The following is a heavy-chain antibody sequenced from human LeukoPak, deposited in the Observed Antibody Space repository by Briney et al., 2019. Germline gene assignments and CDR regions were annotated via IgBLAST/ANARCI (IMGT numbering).Heavy chain of an antibody. D-gene: IGHD3-22*01. CDR3: ARDGYYYDSSGYYEKMYYFDY. V-gene: IGHV4-4*07. J-gene: IGHJ4*02. CDR2: IYTSGST. Sequence: SETLSLTCTVAGGSISSYYWSWIRQPAGKGLEWIGRIYTSGSTNYNPSLKSRVTMSVDTSKNQFSLKLSSVTAADTAVYYCARDGYYYDSSGYYEKMYYFDYWGQGTLVTVSS. CDR1: GGSISSYY.